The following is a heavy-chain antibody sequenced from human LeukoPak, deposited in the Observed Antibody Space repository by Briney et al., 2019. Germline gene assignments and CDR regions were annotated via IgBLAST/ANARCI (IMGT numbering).Heavy chain of an antibody. CDR1: GGSISSSSYY. V-gene: IGHV4-39*02. D-gene: IGHD3-3*01. CDR3: ARDTYYDFWSGYPEPLDY. CDR2: IYYSGST. J-gene: IGHJ4*02. Sequence: ETMSLTCTVSGGSISSSSYYWGWIRQPPGKGLEWIGSIYYSGSTYYNPSLKSRVTISVDTSKNQFSLKLSSVTAADTAVYYCARDTYYDFWSGYPEPLDYWGQGTLVTASA.